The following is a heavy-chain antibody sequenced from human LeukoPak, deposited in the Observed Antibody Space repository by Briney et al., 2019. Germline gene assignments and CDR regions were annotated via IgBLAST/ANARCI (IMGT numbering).Heavy chain of an antibody. V-gene: IGHV3-9*01. Sequence: PGRSLRLSCAASGFTFDDYAMHWVRQAPGKGLEWVSGISWKSGSIGYADSVKDRFTISRDNAKNSLYLQMNSLRAEDTALYYCAKDSYSSSSPDFDYWGQGTLVNVSS. D-gene: IGHD6-6*01. CDR1: GFTFDDYA. J-gene: IGHJ4*02. CDR3: AKDSYSSSSPDFDY. CDR2: ISWKSGSI.